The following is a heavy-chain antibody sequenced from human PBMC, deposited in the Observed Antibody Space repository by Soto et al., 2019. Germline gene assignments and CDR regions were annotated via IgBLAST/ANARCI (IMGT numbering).Heavy chain of an antibody. CDR3: ATLFLYYDGSGYKQPHNAFDI. J-gene: IGHJ3*02. CDR2: FDPEDGET. V-gene: IGHV1-24*01. CDR1: GYTLTELS. D-gene: IGHD3-22*01. Sequence: RASVKVSCKVSGYTLTELSMHWVLQAPGKGLEWMGGFDPEDGETIYAQKFQGRVTRTEDTSTDTAYRELSSLRSEDTAVYYCATLFLYYDGSGYKQPHNAFDIWGQGTMVTVS.